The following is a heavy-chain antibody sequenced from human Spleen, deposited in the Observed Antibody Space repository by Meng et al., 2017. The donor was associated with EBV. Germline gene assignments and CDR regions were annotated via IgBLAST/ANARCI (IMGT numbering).Heavy chain of an antibody. D-gene: IGHD3-16*02. CDR2: IIHSGST. V-gene: IGHV4-34*12. Sequence: LLQQWGAGLLQPSANLFLTCSVLGASFSDNYGGWIRQPPGKGREWIGEIIHSGSTNYNPSLESRVTMSVDTSKTHVSLKLSSVTAADTAVYYCARVQSDNIWGNYRYLDSWGQGSLVTVSS. CDR1: GASFSDNY. CDR3: ARVQSDNIWGNYRYLDS. J-gene: IGHJ4*02.